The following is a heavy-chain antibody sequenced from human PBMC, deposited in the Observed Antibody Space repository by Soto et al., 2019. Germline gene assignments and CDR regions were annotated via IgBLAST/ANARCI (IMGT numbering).Heavy chain of an antibody. V-gene: IGHV4-30-2*01. Sequence: QLQLQESGSRLVKPSQTLSLTCAVSGGSISSGACSWHWIRQPPGKGLEWIGYIHHSGTTYYNPSLESRLTISLARSKNEFSLKLTSVTAADRAVYYCARVIGCGESSLAYCGQGTLVSVSS. CDR1: GGSISSGACS. D-gene: IGHD3-10*01. J-gene: IGHJ4*02. CDR3: ARVIGCGESSLAY. CDR2: IHHSGTT.